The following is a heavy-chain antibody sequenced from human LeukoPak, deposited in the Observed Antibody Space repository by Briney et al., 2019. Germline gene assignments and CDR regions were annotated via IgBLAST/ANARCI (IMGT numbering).Heavy chain of an antibody. D-gene: IGHD1-26*01. J-gene: IGHJ4*02. Sequence: ASVNVSCKASGYTFTNYGINWVRQAPGQGLEWMGWISAYNGNTNYAQKLQGRVIMTTDTSTSTAYMELRSLRSDDTAVYYCARDLDQYSGRFGGFGHDFWGQGTLVTVSS. V-gene: IGHV1-18*01. CDR1: GYTFTNYG. CDR3: ARDLDQYSGRFGGFGHDF. CDR2: ISAYNGNT.